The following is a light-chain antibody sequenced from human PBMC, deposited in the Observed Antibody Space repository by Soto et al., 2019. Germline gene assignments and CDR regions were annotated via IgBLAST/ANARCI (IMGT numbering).Light chain of an antibody. Sequence: EIVLTQSPGTLSLSPGERATLSCRASQSVSSSYLAWYQQKPGQAPRLLISGASSRATGIPDRFTGGGSGTDFTLTISRLEPEDFAVYYCQQYGSSPRTFSQGTKVDIK. CDR3: QQYGSSPRT. V-gene: IGKV3-20*01. CDR2: GAS. J-gene: IGKJ1*01. CDR1: QSVSSSY.